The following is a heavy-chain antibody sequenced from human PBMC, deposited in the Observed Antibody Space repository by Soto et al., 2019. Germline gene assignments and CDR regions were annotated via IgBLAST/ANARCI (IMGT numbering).Heavy chain of an antibody. V-gene: IGHV3-74*01. Sequence: EVQLVESGGGLVQPGGSLRLSCAASGFTDSSHWMHWVRQAPGKGLVWVSRINSDGSSTTYADSVKGRFTISRDDAKSTLYLQMNSLRGEDTGVYYFARGPEGWGKPTVILGQGTLVTVSS. CDR3: ARGPEGWGKPTVI. J-gene: IGHJ3*02. CDR1: GFTDSSHW. CDR2: INSDGSST. D-gene: IGHD3-16*01.